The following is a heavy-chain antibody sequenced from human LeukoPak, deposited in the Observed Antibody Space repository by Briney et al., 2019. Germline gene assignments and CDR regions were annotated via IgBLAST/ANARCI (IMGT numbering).Heavy chain of an antibody. V-gene: IGHV1-69*05. CDR2: IIPIFGTA. Sequence: ASVKVSCKASGGTFSSYAISWVRQAPGQGLEWMGGIIPIFGTANYAQKFQGRVTITTDESTSTAYMELSSLRSGDTAVYYCARTSSHAFDIWGQGTKVTVSS. J-gene: IGHJ3*02. D-gene: IGHD6-6*01. CDR1: GGTFSSYA. CDR3: ARTSSHAFDI.